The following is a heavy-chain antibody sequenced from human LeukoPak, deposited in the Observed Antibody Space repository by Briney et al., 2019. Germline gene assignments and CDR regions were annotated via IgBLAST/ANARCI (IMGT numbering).Heavy chain of an antibody. CDR3: AKDMGLGTNPFFDY. V-gene: IGHV3-21*04. J-gene: IGHJ4*02. CDR2: ISSSSYI. Sequence: GGSLRLSCAASGFTFSSYSMNWVRQAPGKGLEWVSSISSSSYIYYADSVKGRFTISRDNAKNSLYLQMNSLRAEDTALYYCAKDMGLGTNPFFDYWGQGTLVTVSS. D-gene: IGHD1-14*01. CDR1: GFTFSSYS.